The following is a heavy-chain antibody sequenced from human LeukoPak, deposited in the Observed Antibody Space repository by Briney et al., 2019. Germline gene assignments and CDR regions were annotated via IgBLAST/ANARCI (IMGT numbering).Heavy chain of an antibody. CDR3: ARGGIAARDSPPSPFDY. Sequence: SVKVSCKASGGTFSSYAISWVRQAPGQGLEWMGGIIPIFGTANYAQKFQGRVTITTDESTSTAYMGLSSLRSEDTAVYYCARGGIAARDSPPSPFDYWSQGTLVTVSS. J-gene: IGHJ4*02. CDR2: IIPIFGTA. D-gene: IGHD6-6*01. V-gene: IGHV1-69*05. CDR1: GGTFSSYA.